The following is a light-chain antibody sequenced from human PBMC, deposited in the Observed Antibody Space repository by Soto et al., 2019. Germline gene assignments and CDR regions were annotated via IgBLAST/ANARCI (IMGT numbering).Light chain of an antibody. CDR3: QQYGSPIT. CDR2: GAS. CDR1: QSVSSSY. J-gene: IGKJ5*01. Sequence: EIVLTQSPGTLSLSPGERATLSCRASQSVSSSYLAWYQQKPGQAPRLIIYGASSRATGIPDRFSGSGSGTDFTLTISRLEPEDFAVYYCQQYGSPITFGQGTRLEIK. V-gene: IGKV3-20*01.